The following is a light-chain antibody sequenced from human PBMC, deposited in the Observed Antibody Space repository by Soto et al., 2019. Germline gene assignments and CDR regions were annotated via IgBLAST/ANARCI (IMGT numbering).Light chain of an antibody. CDR1: SSNIGAGYD. V-gene: IGLV1-40*01. CDR3: AVWDDNLRGL. J-gene: IGLJ2*01. CDR2: GNS. Sequence: QSVLTQPPSVSGAPGQRVTISCTGSSSNIGAGYDVHWYQQLPGTAPKLLIYGNSNRPSGVPDRFSGSKSSTSASLAISGLQSEDEADYYCAVWDDNLRGLFGGGTKLTVL.